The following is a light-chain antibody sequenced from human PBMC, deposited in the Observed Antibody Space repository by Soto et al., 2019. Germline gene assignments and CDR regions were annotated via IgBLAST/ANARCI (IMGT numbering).Light chain of an antibody. CDR3: SSYTSSSTLV. J-gene: IGLJ2*01. V-gene: IGLV2-14*01. CDR2: DVS. Sequence: QSALTQPASVSGSPGQSITISCTGTSSDVGGYNYVSWYQQQPGKAPKLMIYDVSNRPSGVSNRFSGSKSGNTASLTISGLQGEDEADYYCSSYTSSSTLVFGGGTKLTVL. CDR1: SSDVGGYNY.